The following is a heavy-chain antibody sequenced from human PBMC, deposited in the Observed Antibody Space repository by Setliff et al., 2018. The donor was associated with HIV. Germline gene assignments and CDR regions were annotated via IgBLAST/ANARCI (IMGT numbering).Heavy chain of an antibody. CDR3: ARQGRGWSFYYYYMDV. V-gene: IGHV4-34*01. CDR2: INHSGST. J-gene: IGHJ6*03. Sequence: SETLSLTCAVYGGSFSGYYWSWIRQSPGKGLEWIGEINHSGSTNYNPSLKSRVTISVDTSKNQFSLKLSSVTAADTAVYYCARQGRGWSFYYYYMDVWGKGTTVTVSS. D-gene: IGHD2-21*01. CDR1: GGSFSGYY.